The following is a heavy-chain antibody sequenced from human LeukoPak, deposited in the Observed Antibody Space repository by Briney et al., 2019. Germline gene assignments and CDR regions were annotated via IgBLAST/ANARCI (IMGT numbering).Heavy chain of an antibody. J-gene: IGHJ5*02. V-gene: IGHV6-1*01. D-gene: IGHD6-13*01. CDR2: TYYRSKLYN. Sequence: SQTLSLTCAISGDSVSSNSAAWNWIRQSPSRGLEWLGRTYYRSKLYNDYAVSVKSRITINADTSKNQCSLQLNAVTPEDTAVYSWAGGTRLAAAGTGPNGFDPWGQGTLVTVSS. CDR1: GDSVSSNSAA. CDR3: AGGTRLAAAGTGPNGFDP.